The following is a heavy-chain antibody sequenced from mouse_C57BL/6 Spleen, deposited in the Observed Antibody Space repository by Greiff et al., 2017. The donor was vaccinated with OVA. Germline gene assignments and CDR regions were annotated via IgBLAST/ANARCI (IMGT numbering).Heavy chain of an antibody. J-gene: IGHJ2*01. Sequence: EVHLVESGEGLVKPGGSLKLSCAASGFTFSSYAMSWVRQTPEKRLEWVAYISSGGVYIYYADTVKGRFTISRDNARNTLYLQMSSLKSEDTAMYYCTRYYGSSYGYFDYWGQGTTLTVSS. CDR3: TRYYGSSYGYFDY. D-gene: IGHD1-1*01. V-gene: IGHV5-9-1*02. CDR2: ISSGGVYI. CDR1: GFTFSSYA.